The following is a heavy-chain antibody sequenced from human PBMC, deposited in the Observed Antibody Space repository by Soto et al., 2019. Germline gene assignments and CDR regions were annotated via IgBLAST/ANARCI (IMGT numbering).Heavy chain of an antibody. V-gene: IGHV3-23*01. CDR3: AKYPLGLLYFDWLVYFVS. CDR2: ISGSGVST. J-gene: IGHJ4*02. D-gene: IGHD3-9*01. CDR1: GFTFSSYA. Sequence: LRLSCAASGFTFSSYAMSWVRQAPGKGLEWVSAISGSGVSTYYADSVKGRFTISRDNSKNTLYLQMNSLRAEDTAVYYCAKYPLGLLYFDWLVYFVSWGKGTLVTVSS.